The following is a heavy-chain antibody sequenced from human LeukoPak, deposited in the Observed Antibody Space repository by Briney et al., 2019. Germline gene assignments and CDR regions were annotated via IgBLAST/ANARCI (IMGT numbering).Heavy chain of an antibody. CDR3: ARDSPHDY. V-gene: IGHV3-7*01. J-gene: IGHJ4*02. Sequence: GRSLRLSCTASGFTFSDYWMTWVRQAPGKGLEWVANIKQDGSEKYYVDSVKGRFTISRDNAKNSVLLQMNSLRVEDSAVYYCARDSPHDYWGQGTLVTVSS. CDR1: GFTFSDYW. CDR2: IKQDGSEK.